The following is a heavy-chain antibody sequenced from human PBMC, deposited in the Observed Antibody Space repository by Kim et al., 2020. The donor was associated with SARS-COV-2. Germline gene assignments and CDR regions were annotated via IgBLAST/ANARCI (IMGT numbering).Heavy chain of an antibody. Sequence: ASVKVSCKASGYTFTSYYMHWVRQAPGQGLEWMGIINPSGGSTSYAQKFQGRVTMTRDTSTSTVYMELSSLRSEDTAVYYCARDPITMTTVTTFDYWGQGTLVTVSS. CDR2: INPSGGST. V-gene: IGHV1-46*01. CDR3: ARDPITMTTVTTFDY. D-gene: IGHD4-17*01. J-gene: IGHJ4*02. CDR1: GYTFTSYY.